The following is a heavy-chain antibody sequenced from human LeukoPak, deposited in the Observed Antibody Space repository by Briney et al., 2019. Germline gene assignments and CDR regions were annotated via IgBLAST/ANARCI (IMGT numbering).Heavy chain of an antibody. D-gene: IGHD2-15*01. J-gene: IGHJ6*04. CDR3: AKDRDIVVVVAADV. CDR1: GFTFDDYG. V-gene: IGHV3-23*01. CDR2: ISGSGGST. Sequence: GGSLRLSCAASGFTFDDYGMSWVRQAPGKGLEWVSAISGSGGSTYYADSVKGRFTISRDNSKNTLYLQMNSLRAEDTAVYYCAKDRDIVVVVAADVWGKGTTVTVSS.